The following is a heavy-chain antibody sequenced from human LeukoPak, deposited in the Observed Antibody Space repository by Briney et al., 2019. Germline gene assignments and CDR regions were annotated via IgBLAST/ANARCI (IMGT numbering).Heavy chain of an antibody. CDR2: IHYSGIA. J-gene: IGHJ5*02. D-gene: IGHD3-22*01. CDR1: GDTISGGDSH. V-gene: IGHV4-30-4*08. Sequence: PSETLSLTCTVSGDTISGGDSHRGWNRQPPGKGLEWIGYIHYSGIAYYNPSLRSRLTISLDTSKNQFSLKLSSLTAADTAVYYCARYYFDSSAYYSNWFDPWGQGTLVTVSS. CDR3: ARYYFDSSAYYSNWFDP.